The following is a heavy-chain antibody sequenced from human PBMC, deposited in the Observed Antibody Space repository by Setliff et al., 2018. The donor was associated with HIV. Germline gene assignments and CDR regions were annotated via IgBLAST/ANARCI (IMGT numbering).Heavy chain of an antibody. D-gene: IGHD3-10*01. V-gene: IGHV3-66*02. CDR2: IHSGGVT. CDR1: GFTVSSNY. Sequence: GGSLRLSCEASGFTVSSNYMNWVRQAPGKGLEWVSVIHSGGVTYYADSVKGRFTISRDNSKNTVHLQMDSLRPEDTAVYYCARQAYSINMVRGVIAPRFYYYFDVWGKGTTVTVSS. J-gene: IGHJ6*03. CDR3: ARQAYSINMVRGVIAPRFYYYFDV.